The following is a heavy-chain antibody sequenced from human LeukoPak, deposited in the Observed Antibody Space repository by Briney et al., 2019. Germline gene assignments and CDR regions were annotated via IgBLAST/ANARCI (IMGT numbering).Heavy chain of an antibody. Sequence: GESLKISCKGSGYSFTSYWIGWVRQMPGKGLEWMGIIYPGDSDTRYSPSFQGQVTISADKSISTAYLQWSSLKASDTAMYYCARRPPGYSSGWYYFDYWGQGTLVTVSS. CDR3: ARRPPGYSSGWYYFDY. D-gene: IGHD6-19*01. V-gene: IGHV5-51*01. J-gene: IGHJ4*02. CDR2: IYPGDSDT. CDR1: GYSFTSYW.